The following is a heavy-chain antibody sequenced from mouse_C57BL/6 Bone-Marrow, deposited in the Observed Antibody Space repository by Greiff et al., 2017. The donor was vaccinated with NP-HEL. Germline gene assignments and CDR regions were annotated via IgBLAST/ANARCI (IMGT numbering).Heavy chain of an antibody. V-gene: IGHV1-55*01. CDR2: IYPGSGST. J-gene: IGHJ1*03. CDR1: GYTFTSYW. Sequence: VQLQQSGAELVKPGASVKMSCKASGYTFTSYWITWVKQRPGQGLEWIGDIYPGSGSTNYNEKFKSKATLTVDTSSSTAYMQLSSLTSEDSAVYYCAGYDYDAWYFDVWGTGTTVTVSS. CDR3: AGYDYDAWYFDV. D-gene: IGHD2-4*01.